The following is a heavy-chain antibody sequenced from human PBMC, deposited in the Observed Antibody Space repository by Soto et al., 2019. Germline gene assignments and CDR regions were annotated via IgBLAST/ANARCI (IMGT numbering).Heavy chain of an antibody. Sequence: EVQLVESGGGLVQPGGSLRLSCAASGFTFSSYSMNWVRQAPGKGLEWVSYISSSSSTIYYADSVKGRCTISRDNAKNSLYLQMNSLRDEDTAVYYCARDSGDYGDYGLDYWGQGTLVTVSS. J-gene: IGHJ4*02. CDR3: ARDSGDYGDYGLDY. CDR1: GFTFSSYS. D-gene: IGHD4-17*01. V-gene: IGHV3-48*02. CDR2: ISSSSSTI.